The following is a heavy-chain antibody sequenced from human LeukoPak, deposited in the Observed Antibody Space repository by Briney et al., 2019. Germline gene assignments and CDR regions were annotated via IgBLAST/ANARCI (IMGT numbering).Heavy chain of an antibody. CDR2: IYYSGST. Sequence: KASETLSLTCTVSGGSIRSSSYYWGWIRQPPGKGLEWIGSIYYSGSTYYNPSLKSRVTISVDTSKKQFSLKLSSVAAADTAVYYCARSYDTNFDYWGQGTLVTVSS. V-gene: IGHV4-39*07. D-gene: IGHD3-3*01. J-gene: IGHJ4*02. CDR3: ARSYDTNFDY. CDR1: GGSIRSSSYY.